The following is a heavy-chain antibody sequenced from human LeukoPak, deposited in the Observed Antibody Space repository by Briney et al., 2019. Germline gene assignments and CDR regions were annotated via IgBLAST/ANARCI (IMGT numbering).Heavy chain of an antibody. J-gene: IGHJ6*02. CDR1: GFTFSGSA. CDR2: IRSKANTYAT. D-gene: IGHD2-15*01. V-gene: IGHV3-73*01. CDR3: SASLKTYCSGGKCHSDYYYYGMDA. Sequence: GGSLRLSCAASGFTFSGSAIHWVRQASGKGLEWVGRIRSKANTYATAYAASVEGRFTISRDDSKNTAFLQMNALKTEDSAVYYCSASLKTYCSGGKCHSDYYYYGMDAWGQGTTVTVSS.